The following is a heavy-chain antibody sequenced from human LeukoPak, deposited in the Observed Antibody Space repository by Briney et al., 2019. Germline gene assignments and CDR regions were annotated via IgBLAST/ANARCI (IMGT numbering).Heavy chain of an antibody. CDR3: AHRRTLGYSSSPFDY. D-gene: IGHD6-6*01. J-gene: IGHJ4*02. CDR2: IYWNDDK. V-gene: IGHV2-5*01. Sequence: SGPTLVKPTQTLTLTCTFSGFSLSTSGVGVGWIRQPPGKALEWLALIYWNDDKRYSPSLKSRLTITKDTSKNQVVLTMTNMDPVDTATYYCAHRRTLGYSSSPFDYWGQGTLVTVSS. CDR1: GFSLSTSGVG.